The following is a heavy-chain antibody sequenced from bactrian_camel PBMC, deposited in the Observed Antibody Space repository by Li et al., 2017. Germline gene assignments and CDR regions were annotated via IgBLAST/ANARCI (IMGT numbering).Heavy chain of an antibody. V-gene: IGHV3S1*01. CDR2: IYTQGRSSGTS. J-gene: IGHJ4*01. Sequence: HVQLVESGGGSVQSGGSLRLSCAVSGYTASSVCMGWFRQSPGKGREGVAEIYTQGRSSGTSYYAESVKGRFTISQGNAKNTVYLQMNSLKAEDTATYTCAAAPLCSGVRTGSGVWGLGTQVTVS. CDR3: AAAPLCSGVRTGSGV. D-gene: IGHD7*01. CDR1: GYTASSVC.